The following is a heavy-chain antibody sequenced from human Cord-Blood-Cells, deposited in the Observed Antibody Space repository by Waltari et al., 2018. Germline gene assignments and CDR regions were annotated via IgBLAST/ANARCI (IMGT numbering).Heavy chain of an antibody. J-gene: IGHJ4*02. CDR1: GFTFSSYG. CDR2: VWYDGSNK. V-gene: IGHV3-33*01. CDR3: ARDQYSSSSFDY. Sequence: QVQLVESGGGVVQPGRSLRLSCAASGFTFSSYGMNCVRQAPGKGLEWVAVVWYDGSNKYYADSVKGRFTISRDNSKNTLYLQMNSLRAEDTAVYYCARDQYSSSSFDYWGQGTLVTVSS. D-gene: IGHD6-6*01.